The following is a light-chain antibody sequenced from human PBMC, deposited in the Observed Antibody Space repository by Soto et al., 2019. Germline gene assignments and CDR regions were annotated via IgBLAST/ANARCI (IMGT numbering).Light chain of an antibody. CDR2: GAS. CDR1: QSVSSSY. CDR3: QQYGSSSWT. V-gene: IGKV3-20*01. Sequence: EIVLTQSPGTLSLSPGERATLSCRASQSVSSSYLAWYQQKPGQAPRLLIDGASSRATGIPGRFSGSGSGTDFTLTISRLEPEEFAVYYCQQYGSSSWTFGQGTKVDIK. J-gene: IGKJ1*01.